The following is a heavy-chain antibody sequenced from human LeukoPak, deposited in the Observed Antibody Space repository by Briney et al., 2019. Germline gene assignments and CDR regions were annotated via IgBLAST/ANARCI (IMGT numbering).Heavy chain of an antibody. V-gene: IGHV3-23*01. CDR1: GFIFRNYA. Sequence: AVGSLRLSCAASGFIFRNYAMSWVRQAPGKGLEWVSAITGSGDTTYYADSVKGRFTISRDNSKNTLYVEMNTLRAEDTAVYYCAKWGAYDILTGYYVSDFWGQGTLVTVSS. CDR3: AKWGAYDILTGYYVSDF. CDR2: ITGSGDTT. J-gene: IGHJ4*02. D-gene: IGHD3-9*01.